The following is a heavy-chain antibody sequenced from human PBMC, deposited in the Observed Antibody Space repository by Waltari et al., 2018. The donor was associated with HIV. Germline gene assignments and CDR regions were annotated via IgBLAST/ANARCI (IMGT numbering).Heavy chain of an antibody. CDR1: GGSLRGYF. J-gene: IGHJ5*01. D-gene: IGHD6-19*01. CDR2: IDHNGNA. CDR3: ARAMAAGPGTPGGVDF. Sequence: QVQLPESGPGLVKPSGTMSLSFVVPGGSLRGYFWNWIRQAPGRGLEWIGHIDHNGNANYNPSLKSRFSLSSQMSESRFSLKLNSATAADTAVYYCARAMAAGPGTPGGVDFWGHGTLVTVSS. V-gene: IGHV4-59*12.